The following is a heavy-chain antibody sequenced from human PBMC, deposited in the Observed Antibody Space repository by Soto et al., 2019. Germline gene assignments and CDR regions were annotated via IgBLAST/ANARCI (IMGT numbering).Heavy chain of an antibody. V-gene: IGHV1-3*01. CDR2: INAGNGNT. D-gene: IGHD2-15*01. J-gene: IGHJ4*02. Sequence: ASVKVFFKASGYTFTSYAMHWVRPAPGQRLEWMGWINAGNGNTKYSQKFQGRVTITRDTSASTAYMELSSLRSEDTAVYYCASHPYNVFGGPPLEGFDNWGQEPRLTVSS. CDR3: ASHPYNVFGGPPLEGFDN. CDR1: GYTFTSYA.